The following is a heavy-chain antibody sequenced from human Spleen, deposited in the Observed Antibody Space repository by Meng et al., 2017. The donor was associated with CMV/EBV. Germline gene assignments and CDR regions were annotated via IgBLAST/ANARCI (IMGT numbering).Heavy chain of an antibody. J-gene: IGHJ4*02. CDR2: IYYSGST. D-gene: IGHD1-26*01. CDR3: ARQGSGSYLSGHFDY. CDR1: GGSISSSSYY. V-gene: IGHV4-39*01. Sequence: SGGSISSSSYYWGWIRQPPGKGLEWIGSIYYSGSTYYNPSLKSRVTISVDTSKNQFSLKLSSVTAADTAVYYCARQGSGSYLSGHFDYWGQGTLVTVSS.